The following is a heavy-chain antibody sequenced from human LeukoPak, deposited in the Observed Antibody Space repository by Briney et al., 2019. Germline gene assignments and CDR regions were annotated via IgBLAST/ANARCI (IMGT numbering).Heavy chain of an antibody. CDR1: GGSISSGDYY. J-gene: IGHJ3*02. Sequence: SQTLSLTCTVSGGSISSGDYYWSWIRQPPGKGLEWIGYIYYSGSTNYNPSLKSRVTISVDTSKNQFSLKLSSVTAADTAVYYCARDFSSGWYGGWGAFDIWGQGTMVTVSS. CDR2: IYYSGST. CDR3: ARDFSSGWYGGWGAFDI. D-gene: IGHD6-19*01. V-gene: IGHV4-61*08.